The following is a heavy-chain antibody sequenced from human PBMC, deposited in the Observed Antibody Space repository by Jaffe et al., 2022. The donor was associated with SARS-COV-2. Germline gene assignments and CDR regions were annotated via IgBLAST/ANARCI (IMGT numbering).Heavy chain of an antibody. D-gene: IGHD5-12*01. Sequence: QVQLVESGGGVVQPGRSLRLSCAASGFTFSSYGMHWVRQAPGKGLEWVAVISYDGSNKYYADSVKGRFTISRDNSKNTLYLQMNSLRAEDTAVYYCAKDPGSWGWLQSFDYWGQGTLVTVSS. CDR2: ISYDGSNK. CDR1: GFTFSSYG. J-gene: IGHJ4*02. CDR3: AKDPGSWGWLQSFDY. V-gene: IGHV3-30*18.